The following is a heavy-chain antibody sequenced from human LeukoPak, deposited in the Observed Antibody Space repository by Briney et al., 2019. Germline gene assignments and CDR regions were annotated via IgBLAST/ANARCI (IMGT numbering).Heavy chain of an antibody. CDR2: VSAYNGNT. Sequence: ASVKVSCKASGYSFTSYGIGWVRQAPGQGLEWMGWVSAYNGNTNSAQKFQGRVTMTTDTSTSTAYMELRRVRSDDTAVYYCAKDCSGGTCYFDYWGQGTLVTVSS. CDR3: AKDCSGGTCYFDY. J-gene: IGHJ4*02. V-gene: IGHV1-18*01. D-gene: IGHD2-15*01. CDR1: GYSFTSYG.